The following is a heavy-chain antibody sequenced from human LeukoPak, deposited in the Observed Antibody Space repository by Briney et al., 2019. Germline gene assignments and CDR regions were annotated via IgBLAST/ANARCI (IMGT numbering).Heavy chain of an antibody. CDR3: ARDIRVPAARGDV. J-gene: IGHJ6*04. CDR1: GFTFSSYA. D-gene: IGHD2-2*01. Sequence: GGSLRLSCAASGFTFSSYAMHWVRQAPGKGLEYVSAISSNGGSTYYANSVKGRFTISRDNSKNTLYLQMGSLRAEDMAVYYCARDIRVPAARGDVWGKGTTVTVSS. CDR2: ISSNGGST. V-gene: IGHV3-64*01.